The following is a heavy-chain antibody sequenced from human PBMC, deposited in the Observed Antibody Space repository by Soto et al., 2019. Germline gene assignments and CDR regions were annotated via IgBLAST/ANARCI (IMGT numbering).Heavy chain of an antibody. J-gene: IGHJ3*02. CDR1: AFTFRNYA. CDR2: IGDDGGTT. CDR3: ARELVGARGGAFDI. Sequence: GGSLRLSCAASAFTFRNYAMSWVRQAPGKGLEWVAAIGDDGGTTYYADSVKGRFTISRDNSKNTLYLQMNSLRAEDTAVYYCARELVGARGGAFDIWGQGTMVTVSS. V-gene: IGHV3-23*01. D-gene: IGHD1-26*01.